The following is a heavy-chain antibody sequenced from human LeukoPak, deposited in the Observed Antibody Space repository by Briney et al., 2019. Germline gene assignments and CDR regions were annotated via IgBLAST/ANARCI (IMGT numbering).Heavy chain of an antibody. Sequence: ASVKVSCKASGYTFTSYDINWVRQATGQGLEWMGWMNPNSGNTGYAQKFQGRVTRTRNTSISTAYMELSSLRSEDTAVYYCARGMVRDYYYYYYGMDVWGQGTTVTVSS. J-gene: IGHJ6*02. CDR3: ARGMVRDYYYYYYGMDV. CDR1: GYTFTSYD. V-gene: IGHV1-8*01. CDR2: MNPNSGNT. D-gene: IGHD3-10*01.